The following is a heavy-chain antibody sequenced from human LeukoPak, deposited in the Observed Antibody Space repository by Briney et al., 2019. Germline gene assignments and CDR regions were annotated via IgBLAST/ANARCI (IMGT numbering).Heavy chain of an antibody. CDR3: VRARDGNIDL. D-gene: IGHD1/OR15-1a*01. Sequence: PGGSLRLSCVASGFNFNTYWMHWVRQVPGKGLMSVSRINPDGTYTNYAGSVKGRFTISRDNAKNTLYLQMNSLRVEDAAVYYCVRARDGNIDLWGQGPLVTVSS. J-gene: IGHJ5*02. CDR2: INPDGTYT. V-gene: IGHV3-74*01. CDR1: GFNFNTYW.